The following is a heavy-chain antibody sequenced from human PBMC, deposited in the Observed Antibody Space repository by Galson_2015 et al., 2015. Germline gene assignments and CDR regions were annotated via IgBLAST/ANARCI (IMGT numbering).Heavy chain of an antibody. CDR2: INPNSGGT. D-gene: IGHD3-16*01. J-gene: IGHJ4*02. V-gene: IGHV1-2*04. Sequence: SVKVSCKASGYTFTGYYMHWVRQAPGQGLEWMGWINPNSGGTNYAQKFQGWVTMTRDTSISTAYMELSRLRSDDTAVYYCARDFGGTTADGVFDYWGQGTLVTVSS. CDR3: ARDFGGTTADGVFDY. CDR1: GYTFTGYY.